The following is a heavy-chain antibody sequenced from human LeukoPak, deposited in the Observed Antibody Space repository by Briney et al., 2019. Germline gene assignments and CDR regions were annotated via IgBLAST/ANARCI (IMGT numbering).Heavy chain of an antibody. CDR3: ARVLLWFGESPAYFDY. CDR2: ISAYNGNT. V-gene: IGHV1-18*01. D-gene: IGHD3-10*01. J-gene: IGHJ4*02. Sequence: ASVKVSCKASGYTFTSYGISWVRQAPGQGLEWMGWISAYNGNTDYAQKLQGRVTMTTDTSTSTAYMELGSLRSDDTAVYYCARVLLWFGESPAYFDYWGQGTLVTVSS. CDR1: GYTFTSYG.